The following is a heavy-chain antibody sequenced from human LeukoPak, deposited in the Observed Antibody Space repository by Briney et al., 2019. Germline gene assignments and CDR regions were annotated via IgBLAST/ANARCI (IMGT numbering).Heavy chain of an antibody. CDR2: ISAYNGNT. D-gene: IGHD3-22*01. CDR1: GYTFTSYG. V-gene: IGHV1-18*01. Sequence: ASVKVSCKASGYTFTSYGISWVRQAPGQGLEWMGWISAYNGNTNYAQKLQGRVTMTTDTSTSTAYMELRSLRSDDTAVYYCARASGYYDSSGYPYGIWGQGTMVTVSS. J-gene: IGHJ3*02. CDR3: ARASGYYDSSGYPYGI.